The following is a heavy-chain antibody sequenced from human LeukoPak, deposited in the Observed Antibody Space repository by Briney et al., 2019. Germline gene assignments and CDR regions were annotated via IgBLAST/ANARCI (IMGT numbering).Heavy chain of an antibody. CDR2: FYKSGST. D-gene: IGHD7-27*01. Sequence: SETLSLTCTVSGGSFSSHFWSWIRQPPGKELEWIGYFYKSGSTNYNPSLKSRVTMSVDTSKNRFSLKLTSVTAADTAVYYCATGADWNWYDPSCLESLVTVSS. CDR1: GGSFSSHF. CDR3: ATGADWNWYDP. J-gene: IGHJ5*02. V-gene: IGHV4-59*11.